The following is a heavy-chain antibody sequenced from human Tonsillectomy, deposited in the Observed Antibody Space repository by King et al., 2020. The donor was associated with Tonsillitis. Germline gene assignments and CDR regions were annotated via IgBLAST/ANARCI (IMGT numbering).Heavy chain of an antibody. V-gene: IGHV4-34*01. CDR3: AMSRREPEDFQH. J-gene: IGHJ1*01. Sequence: VQLQQWGAGLLKPSETLSLTCAVYGGSFSGYYWSWIRQPPGKGLEWSGEINHSGSTNYNPSLKSRVTISVDTSKNQFSLKLSSVTAADTAVYYCAMSRREPEDFQHWGQGTLVTVSS. CDR1: GGSFSGYY. CDR2: INHSGST.